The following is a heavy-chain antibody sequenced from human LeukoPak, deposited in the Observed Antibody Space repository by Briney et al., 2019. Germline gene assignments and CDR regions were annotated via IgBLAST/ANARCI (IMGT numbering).Heavy chain of an antibody. J-gene: IGHJ3*01. Sequence: PGGSLRLSCAASGFTFSSYSMNWVRQAPGKGLEWVSSISSSSSYIYYADSVKGRFTISRDNAKNSLYLQMNSLRAEDTAMYYCARGYYGSGSPHDYWGQGTMVTVSS. V-gene: IGHV3-21*01. D-gene: IGHD3-10*01. CDR3: ARGYYGSGSPHDY. CDR2: ISSSSSYI. CDR1: GFTFSSYS.